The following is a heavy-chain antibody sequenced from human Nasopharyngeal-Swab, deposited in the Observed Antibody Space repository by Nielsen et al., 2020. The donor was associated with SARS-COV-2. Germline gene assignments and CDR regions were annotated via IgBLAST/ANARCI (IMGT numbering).Heavy chain of an antibody. CDR3: ARDAGGDY. V-gene: IGHV3-53*01. CDR1: GFTFSDYY. Sequence: GESLKISCAASGFTFSDYYMSWIRQAPGKGLEWVSVIYSGGSTYYADSVKGRFTISRDNSKNTLYLQMNSLRAEDTAVYYCARDAGGDYWGQGTLVTVSS. J-gene: IGHJ4*02. CDR2: IYSGGST. D-gene: IGHD3-10*01.